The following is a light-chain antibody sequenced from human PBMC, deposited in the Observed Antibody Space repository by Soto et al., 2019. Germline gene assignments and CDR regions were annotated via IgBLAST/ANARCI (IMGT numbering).Light chain of an antibody. Sequence: DIQMTQSPSSLSASVGDRVTITCRASQSISSWLAWYQQKPGKDPKVLIYAASTLYGGVPSRFSGRRSGTDFTLTISSLQPSDFATYYCQPHNTYPLTFGGGTQVEIK. CDR3: QPHNTYPLT. CDR2: AAS. CDR1: QSISSW. V-gene: IGKV1-5*01. J-gene: IGKJ4*01.